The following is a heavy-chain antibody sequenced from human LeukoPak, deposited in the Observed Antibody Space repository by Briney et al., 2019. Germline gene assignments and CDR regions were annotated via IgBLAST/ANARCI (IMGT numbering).Heavy chain of an antibody. CDR3: ARQGIAAAGTDYFDY. Sequence: SETLSLTCTVSGGSISSSSYYWGWIRQPPGKGLEWIGSIYYSGSTYYNPSLKSRVTISVDTSKNQFSLKLSSVTAADTAVYYCARQGIAAAGTDYFDYWGQGTLVTVSS. D-gene: IGHD6-13*01. CDR1: GGSISSSSYY. V-gene: IGHV4-39*01. CDR2: IYYSGST. J-gene: IGHJ4*02.